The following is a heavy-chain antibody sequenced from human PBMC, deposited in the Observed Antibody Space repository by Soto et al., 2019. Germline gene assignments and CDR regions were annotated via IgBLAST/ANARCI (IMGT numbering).Heavy chain of an antibody. Sequence: QVQLVESGGGVVQPGRSLRLSCAASGFTLSSYGMHWVRQAPGKGLEWVAVISYDGSNKYYADSVKGRFTISRDNSKNTLYLQITSRRAEDTAVYYCAKGYRAGTPFDYYYGMDVWGQGTTVTVSS. CDR2: ISYDGSNK. J-gene: IGHJ6*02. CDR3: AKGYRAGTPFDYYYGMDV. CDR1: GFTLSSYG. D-gene: IGHD6-13*01. V-gene: IGHV3-30*18.